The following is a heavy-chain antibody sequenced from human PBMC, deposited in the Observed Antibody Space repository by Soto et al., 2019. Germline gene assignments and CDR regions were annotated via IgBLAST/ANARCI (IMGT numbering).Heavy chain of an antibody. J-gene: IGHJ4*02. CDR1: GFTFGSYA. Sequence: PGGSLRLSCAAAGFTFGSYAMSWVRQAPGKGLEWVSGISGSGGSTFYADSVKGRFTISRDNSNNMVYLQMDNVRADDTAVYYCARQQGGSVSSLYLDYWGQGTLVTVSS. CDR2: ISGSGGST. V-gene: IGHV3-23*01. CDR3: ARQQGGSVSSLYLDY. D-gene: IGHD2-15*01.